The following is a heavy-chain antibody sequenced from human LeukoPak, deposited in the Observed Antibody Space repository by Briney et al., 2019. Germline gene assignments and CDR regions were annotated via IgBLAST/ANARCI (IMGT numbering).Heavy chain of an antibody. D-gene: IGHD6-13*01. CDR2: ISWDGGST. J-gene: IGHJ1*01. CDR1: GFTFDDYT. V-gene: IGHV3-43*01. CDR3: AKDKIAAALEPHFQH. Sequence: GGSLRLSCAASGFTFDDYTMHWVRQAPGKGLEWVSLISWDGGSTYYADSVKGRFTISRDNSKNSLYLQMNSLRTEDTALYYCAKDKIAAALEPHFQHWGQGTLVTVSS.